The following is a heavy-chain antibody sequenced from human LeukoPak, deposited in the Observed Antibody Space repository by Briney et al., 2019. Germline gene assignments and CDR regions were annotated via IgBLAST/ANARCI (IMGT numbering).Heavy chain of an antibody. V-gene: IGHV4-61*02. D-gene: IGHD3-22*01. CDR2: IYTSGST. J-gene: IGHJ4*02. CDR3: ARVPLYYYDSSGYYGRY. CDR1: GDSISSGSYY. Sequence: PSETLSLTCSVSGDSISSGSYYWSWIRQPAGKGLEWIGRIYTSGSTNYNPSLKSRVTMSVDTSKNQFSLKLSSVTAADTAVYYCARVPLYYYDSSGYYGRYWGQGTLVTVSS.